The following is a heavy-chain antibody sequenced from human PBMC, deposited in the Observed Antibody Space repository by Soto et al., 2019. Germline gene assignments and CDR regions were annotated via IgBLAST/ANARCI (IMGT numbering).Heavy chain of an antibody. CDR2: IYNSGNT. CDR3: ARDNLLYYDNSGYFDY. V-gene: IGHV4-59*01. J-gene: IGHJ4*02. D-gene: IGHD3-22*01. CDR1: GGSIRNYY. Sequence: PSETLSLTCTVSGGSIRNYYWSWIRQPPGKGLEWIGYIYNSGNTNYNPSLKSRVTILVDTSKNQFSLKVNSVTAADTAVYYCARDNLLYYDNSGYFDYWGQGTLVTVSS.